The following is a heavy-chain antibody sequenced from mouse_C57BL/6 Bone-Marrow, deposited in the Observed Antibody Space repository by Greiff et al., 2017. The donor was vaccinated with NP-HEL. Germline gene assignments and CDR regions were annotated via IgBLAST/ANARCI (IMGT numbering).Heavy chain of an antibody. D-gene: IGHD4-1*01. CDR3: ARDWGFAY. J-gene: IGHJ3*01. V-gene: IGHV1-26*01. CDR1: GYTFTDYY. Sequence: VQLQQSGPELVKPGASVKISCKASGYTFTDYYMNWVKQSHGKSLEWIGDINPNNGGTSYNQKFKGKATLTVDKSSSPAYMELRSLTSEDSAVYYCARDWGFAYWGQGTLVTVSA. CDR2: INPNNGGT.